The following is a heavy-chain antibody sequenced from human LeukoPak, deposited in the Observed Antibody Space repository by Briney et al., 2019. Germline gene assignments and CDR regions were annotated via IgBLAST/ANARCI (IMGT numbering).Heavy chain of an antibody. CDR2: ISSNRGST. J-gene: IGHJ4*02. CDR3: VKDYYDSSGYYTGYFDY. D-gene: IGHD3-22*01. V-gene: IGHV3-64D*09. Sequence: GGSLRLSCSASGFTFSSYAMHWVRQAPGKGLEYVSAISSNRGSTYYADSVKGRFTISRDNSKNTLYLQMSGLRAEDTAVYYCVKDYYDSSGYYTGYFDYWGQGTLVTVSS. CDR1: GFTFSSYA.